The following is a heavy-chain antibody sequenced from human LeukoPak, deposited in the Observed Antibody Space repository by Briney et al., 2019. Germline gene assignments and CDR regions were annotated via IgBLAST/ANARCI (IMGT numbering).Heavy chain of an antibody. CDR3: ARGTGYSSPGGWFDP. CDR2: INSDGSST. J-gene: IGHJ5*02. V-gene: IGHV3-74*01. D-gene: IGHD6-13*01. CDR1: GFTFSSYW. Sequence: PGGSLRLSCAASGFTFSSYWMHWVRQAPGKGLVWVSRINSDGSSTSYADSVKGRFTISRDNAKNTLYLQMNSLRAEDTAVYYCARGTGYSSPGGWFDPWGQGTLVTVSS.